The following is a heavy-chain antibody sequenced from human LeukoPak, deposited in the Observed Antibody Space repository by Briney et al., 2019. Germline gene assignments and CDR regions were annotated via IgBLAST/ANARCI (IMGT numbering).Heavy chain of an antibody. Sequence: GRSMRLACAASGFTFSSYAMHWVRQAPGKGLEWVAVISYDGSNKYYADSVKGRFTISRDNSKNTLYLQVNSLRAEDTGIYYCATVDYGDSDYWGQGTLVTVSS. CDR1: GFTFSSYA. J-gene: IGHJ4*02. CDR2: ISYDGSNK. V-gene: IGHV3-30-3*01. D-gene: IGHD4-17*01. CDR3: ATVDYGDSDY.